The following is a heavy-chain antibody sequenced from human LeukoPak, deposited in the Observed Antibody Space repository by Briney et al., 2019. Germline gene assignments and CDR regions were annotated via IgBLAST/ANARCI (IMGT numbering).Heavy chain of an antibody. CDR1: GGSLSSYY. CDR3: ARVLVSTDSSGYSFDY. CDR2: IYTSGST. V-gene: IGHV4-4*07. Sequence: SETLSLTCTVSGGSLSSYYWSWIRQPAGKGLEWIGRIYTSGSTNYNPSLKSRVTRSVDTSKNQFSLKLSSVTAADTAVYYCARVLVSTDSSGYSFDYWGQGTLVTVSS. J-gene: IGHJ4*02. D-gene: IGHD3-22*01.